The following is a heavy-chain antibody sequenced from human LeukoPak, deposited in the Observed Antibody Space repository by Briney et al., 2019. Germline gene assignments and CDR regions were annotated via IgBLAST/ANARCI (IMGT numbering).Heavy chain of an antibody. CDR2: ISYDGGDQ. J-gene: IGHJ4*02. CDR1: GFPFNTYG. CDR3: ARWNLGSDY. V-gene: IGHV3-30*03. D-gene: IGHD1-1*01. Sequence: GRALRLSCAASGFPFNTYGMHWVRQAPGKGLEWLAVISYDGGDQYYADSVKGRLTISRDNSKNALYLQMNSLRAEDTGVYYCARWNLGSDYWGQGTLVTVSS.